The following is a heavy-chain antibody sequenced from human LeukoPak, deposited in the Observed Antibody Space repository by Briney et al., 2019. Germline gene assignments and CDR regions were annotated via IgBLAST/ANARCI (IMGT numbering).Heavy chain of an antibody. CDR1: GFTVSSNY. Sequence: GGSLRLSCAASGFTVSSNYMSWVRRAPGKGLQWVSVLYSGGSTYYADSVKGRFTISRDNSKNTLYLQMNSLRAEDTAVYYCAKAYDFWSGWVFRYWGQGTLVTVSS. CDR2: LYSGGST. J-gene: IGHJ4*02. V-gene: IGHV3-53*01. D-gene: IGHD3-3*01. CDR3: AKAYDFWSGWVFRY.